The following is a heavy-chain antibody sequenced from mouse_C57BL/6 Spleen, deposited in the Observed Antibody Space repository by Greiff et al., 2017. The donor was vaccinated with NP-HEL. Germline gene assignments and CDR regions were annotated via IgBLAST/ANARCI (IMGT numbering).Heavy chain of an antibody. D-gene: IGHD2-4*01. CDR3: AGGDDYDGGYYFDY. J-gene: IGHJ2*01. CDR2: IYPRSGNT. Sequence: VQLQQSGAELARPGASVKLSCKASGYTFTSYGISWVKQRTGQGLEWIGEIYPRSGNTYYNEKFKGKATLTADKSSSTVYMELRSLTSEDSAVYFCAGGDDYDGGYYFDYWGQGTTLTVSS. V-gene: IGHV1-81*01. CDR1: GYTFTSYG.